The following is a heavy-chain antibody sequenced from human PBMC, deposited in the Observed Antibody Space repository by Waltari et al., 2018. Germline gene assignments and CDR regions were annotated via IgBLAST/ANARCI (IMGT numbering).Heavy chain of an antibody. CDR2: ISSSSSYI. D-gene: IGHD3-9*01. J-gene: IGHJ4*02. Sequence: EVQLVESGGGLVKPGGSLRLSCAASGFTFSSYSMNWVRQAPGKGVEWVSSISSSSSYIYYADSVKGRFTISRDNAKNSLYLQMNSLRAEDTAVYYCARDGLRYFDWPDNFDYWGQGTLVTVSS. V-gene: IGHV3-21*01. CDR1: GFTFSSYS. CDR3: ARDGLRYFDWPDNFDY.